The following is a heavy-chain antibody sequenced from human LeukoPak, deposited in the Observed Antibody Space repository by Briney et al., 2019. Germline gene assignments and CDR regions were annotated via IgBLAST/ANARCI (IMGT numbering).Heavy chain of an antibody. J-gene: IGHJ4*02. D-gene: IGHD3-22*01. Sequence: GSLRLSCAASGFTFSSYSMNWIRQPPGKGLEWIGSIYYSGSTYYNPSLKSRVTISVDTSKNQFSLKLSSVTAADTAVYYCESGYYDSSGYSFDYWGQGTLVTVSS. CDR1: GFTFSSYS. CDR2: IYYSGST. CDR3: ESGYYDSSGYSFDY. V-gene: IGHV4-39*07.